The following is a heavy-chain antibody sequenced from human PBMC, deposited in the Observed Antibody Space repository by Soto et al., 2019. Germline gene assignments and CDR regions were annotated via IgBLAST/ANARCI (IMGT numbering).Heavy chain of an antibody. CDR3: AKQYYYDSSGYLTTSYFDY. V-gene: IGHV3-23*01. CDR2: ISGSGGST. Sequence: HPGGXLXLSXAASXFTXXSYAXXXXXXXXXXXXXWVSAISGSGGSTYSADSVKGRFTISRDNSKNTLYLQMNSLRAEDTAVYYCAKQYYYDSSGYLTTSYFDYWGQGTLVTVSS. CDR1: XFTXXSYA. J-gene: IGHJ4*02. D-gene: IGHD3-22*01.